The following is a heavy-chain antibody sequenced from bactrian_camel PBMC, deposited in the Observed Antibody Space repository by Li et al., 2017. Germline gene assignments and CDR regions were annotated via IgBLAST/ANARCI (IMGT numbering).Heavy chain of an antibody. CDR2: IDGDGFP. D-gene: IGHD2*01. Sequence: QVQLVESGGGAVQAGGSLTLSREASVYTFRPYCMGWVRQVPGMEREGVAIIDGDGFPTYGDSVKGRFTISQDNAKNTVELQMNSLEPEDSAVYYCAPRDTVPVAPGCSRGQGTQVTVS. V-gene: IGHV3S9*01. J-gene: IGHJ4*01. CDR1: VYTFRPYC. CDR3: APRDTVPVAPGCS.